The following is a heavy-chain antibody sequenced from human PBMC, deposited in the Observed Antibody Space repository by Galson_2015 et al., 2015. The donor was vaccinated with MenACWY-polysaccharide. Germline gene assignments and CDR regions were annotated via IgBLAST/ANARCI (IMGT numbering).Heavy chain of an antibody. CDR1: GLIFSDYG. V-gene: IGHV3-30*18. CDR2: ISYDGDNK. CDR3: AKDRPPRGLRNYCFGMDV. J-gene: IGHJ6*02. D-gene: IGHD2-15*01. Sequence: SLRLSCAVSGLIFSDYGFHWVRQAPGKGLEWVAVISYDGDNKYYVDSVRARFTVSRDDFNNTVYLQMNSLRLEDTAVYYCAKDRPPRGLRNYCFGMDVWGQGPTVTGSS.